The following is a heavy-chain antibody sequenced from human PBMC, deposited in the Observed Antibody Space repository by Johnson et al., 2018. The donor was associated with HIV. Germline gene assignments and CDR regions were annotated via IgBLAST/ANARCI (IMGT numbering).Heavy chain of an antibody. V-gene: IGHV3-9*01. J-gene: IGHJ3*01. CDR3: ARDWDYYDASGYYYANMVDAFDV. Sequence: VQLVESGGGLVQPGRSLRLSCAASGFTFDDYAMHWVRQAPGKGLEWVSGISWNSATTGYADSVKGRFTISRDNVKKSLYLQMNDLRAEDTALYYCARDWDYYDASGYYYANMVDAFDVWGQGTVVTVSS. D-gene: IGHD3-22*01. CDR1: GFTFDDYA. CDR2: ISWNSATT.